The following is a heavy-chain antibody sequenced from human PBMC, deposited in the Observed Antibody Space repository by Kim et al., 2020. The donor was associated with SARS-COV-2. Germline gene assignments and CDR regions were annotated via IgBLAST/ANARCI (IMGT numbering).Heavy chain of an antibody. CDR1: GFTVSSNY. J-gene: IGHJ3*02. Sequence: GGSLRLSCAASGFTVSSNYMSWVRQAPGKGLEWVSVIYSGGSTYYADSVKGRFTISRDNSKNTLYLQMNSLRAEDTAVYYCARVYYYDSSGYGAKIPEAFDIGGQGTMVTVSS. CDR3: ARVYYYDSSGYGAKIPEAFDI. CDR2: IYSGGST. V-gene: IGHV3-53*01. D-gene: IGHD3-22*01.